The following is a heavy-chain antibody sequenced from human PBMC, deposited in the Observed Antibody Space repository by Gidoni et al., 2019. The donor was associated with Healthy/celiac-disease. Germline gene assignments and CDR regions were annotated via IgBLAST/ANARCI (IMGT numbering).Heavy chain of an antibody. J-gene: IGHJ4*02. CDR2: ISSSSSYI. Sequence: EVPLVESGGGLVKPGGTLRLSCAASGFTFSSYSMNWVRQAPGKGLEWVSSISSSSSYIYYADSVKGRFTISIDNSKNSLYLQMNSLRAEDTAVYYCARGTWELLVGEDTFYYCGQGTLVTVSS. V-gene: IGHV3-21*01. CDR1: GFTFSSYS. CDR3: ARGTWELLVGEDTFYY. D-gene: IGHD1-26*01.